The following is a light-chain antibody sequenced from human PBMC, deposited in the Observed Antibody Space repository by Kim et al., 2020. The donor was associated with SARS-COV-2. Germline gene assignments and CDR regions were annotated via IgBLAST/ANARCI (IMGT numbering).Light chain of an antibody. CDR3: QQYYNWPPVT. CDR1: QSISNK. Sequence: VSPGERVTLSCSASQSISNKLAWYKQKPGQAPRLLIYGASTRATGTSPRFSGSGSGTEFTLDISSLQSEDFALYYCQQYYNWPPVTFGGGTKVEI. V-gene: IGKV3-15*01. CDR2: GAS. J-gene: IGKJ4*01.